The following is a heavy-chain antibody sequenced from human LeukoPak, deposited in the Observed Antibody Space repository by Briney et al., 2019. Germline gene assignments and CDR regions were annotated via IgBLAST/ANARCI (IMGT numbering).Heavy chain of an antibody. CDR2: IKQDGSEK. CDR3: ARDGVLMVRGVRVLDYYHYYMDV. V-gene: IGHV3-7*01. Sequence: GGSLRLSCAASGFTFSNYWMSWVRQAPGKGLEWVANIKQDGSEKYYVDSVKGRFTISRDNAKNSLYLQMNSLRGEDTAVYYCARDGVLMVRGVRVLDYYHYYMDVWGKGTTVTISS. J-gene: IGHJ6*03. D-gene: IGHD3-10*01. CDR1: GFTFSNYW.